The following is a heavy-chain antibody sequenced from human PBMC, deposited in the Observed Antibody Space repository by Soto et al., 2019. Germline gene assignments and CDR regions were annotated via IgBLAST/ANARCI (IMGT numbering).Heavy chain of an antibody. CDR2: IRGRAKKYAT. Sequence: EVQSVESGGDLVQPGGSLKLSCTGLGFNFSGSALHWVRQPSGKGLEWVGRIRGRAKKYATSYAASVRGRFYLSRDDSKNTAFLQMNSLRDEDTGVYFCCGRGGDSLQDIWGQGTLVTVSS. CDR3: CGRGGDSLQDI. D-gene: IGHD4-17*01. CDR1: GFNFSGSA. J-gene: IGHJ4*02. V-gene: IGHV3-73*01.